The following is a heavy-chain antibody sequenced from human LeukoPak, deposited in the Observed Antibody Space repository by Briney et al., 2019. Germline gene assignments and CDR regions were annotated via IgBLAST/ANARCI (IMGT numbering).Heavy chain of an antibody. CDR3: ARVVASDFWSGYYGY. CDR2: IYPGDSDT. J-gene: IGHJ4*02. Sequence: GESLKISCQGSGYNFTTYWIGWVRQMPGKGLEWMGIIYPGDSDTRYSPSFQGQVTISADKSISTAYLQWSSLKASDTAMYYCARVVASDFWSGYYGYWGQGTLVTVSS. CDR1: GYNFTTYW. V-gene: IGHV5-51*01. D-gene: IGHD3-3*01.